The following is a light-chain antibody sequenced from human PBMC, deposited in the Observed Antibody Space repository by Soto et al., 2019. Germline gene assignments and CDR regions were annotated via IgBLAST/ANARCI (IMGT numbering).Light chain of an antibody. V-gene: IGKV4-1*01. J-gene: IGKJ4*01. CDR3: QQHKNTPIT. CDR2: WAS. CDR1: QSVLRSSNNKNY. Sequence: DIVMTQSPDSLAVSLGARATINCKSSQSVLRSSNNKNYLAWYQQKSGQPPKLPIYWASTRGSGVPDRFSGSGSGTDFTLTISSLQAEDVAVYYCQQHKNTPITFGGGTKVEIK.